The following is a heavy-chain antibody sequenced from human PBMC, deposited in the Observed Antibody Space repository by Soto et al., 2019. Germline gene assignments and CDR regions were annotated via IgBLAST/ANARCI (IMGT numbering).Heavy chain of an antibody. J-gene: IGHJ3*01. D-gene: IGHD2-8*01. CDR1: GYTFNKYG. V-gene: IGHV1-18*01. Sequence: ASVKVSCKASGYTFNKYGFNWVRQAPGQGLEWMGRISAFNDYTNLAQKFQGRLTLTTDASTNTAYMELQVLRSDDTAMYYCARRRGVVRPGGSPDGFDAWGQGTMATVSS. CDR3: ARRRGVVRPGGSPDGFDA. CDR2: ISAFNDYT.